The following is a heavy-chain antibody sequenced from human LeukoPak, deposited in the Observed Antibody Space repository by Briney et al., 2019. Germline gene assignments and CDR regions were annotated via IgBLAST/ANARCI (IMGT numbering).Heavy chain of an antibody. CDR2: IYYSGST. J-gene: IGHJ4*02. Sequence: PSETLSLTCTVSGGSISSYYWSWIRQPPGKGQEWIGYIYYSGSTNYNPSLKSRVTISVDTSKNQFSLKLSSVTAADTAVYYCARLYYYDSSGYDYWGQGTLVTVSS. CDR1: GGSISSYY. V-gene: IGHV4-59*01. CDR3: ARLYYYDSSGYDY. D-gene: IGHD3-22*01.